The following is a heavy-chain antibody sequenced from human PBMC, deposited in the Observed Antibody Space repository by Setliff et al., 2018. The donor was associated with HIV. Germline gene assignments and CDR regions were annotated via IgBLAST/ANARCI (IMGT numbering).Heavy chain of an antibody. D-gene: IGHD3-22*01. V-gene: IGHV4-39*02. Sequence: SETLSLTCTVSGGSFSSSTYSWGWIRQPPGMGLEWIAEINHSGNTNYNPSLKSRVTISVVTSKSHFSLKMTSVTAADTAIYFCARGALSLTMTKLLSFFDSWGQGTQVTVSS. CDR3: ARGALSLTMTKLLSFFDS. CDR1: GGSFSSSTYS. J-gene: IGHJ4*02. CDR2: INHSGNT.